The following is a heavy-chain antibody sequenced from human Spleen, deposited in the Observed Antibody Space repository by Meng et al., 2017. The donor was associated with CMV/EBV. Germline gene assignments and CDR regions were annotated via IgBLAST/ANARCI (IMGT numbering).Heavy chain of an antibody. D-gene: IGHD1-14*01. CDR2: ISSSGSTI. J-gene: IGHJ4*02. V-gene: IGHV3-11*04. CDR1: GFTFSDYY. CDR3: ARYTGTTIDY. Sequence: GESLKISCAASGFTFSDYYMSWIRQAPGKGLEWVSYISSSGSTIYYADSMKGRFTISSENTKNSRYLQMNSLRGEETAVYYGARYTGTTIDYWGQGTLVTVSS.